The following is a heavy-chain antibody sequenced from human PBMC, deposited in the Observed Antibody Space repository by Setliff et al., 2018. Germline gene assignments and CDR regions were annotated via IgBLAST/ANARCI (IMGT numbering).Heavy chain of an antibody. V-gene: IGHV4-59*11. CDR1: GGSISSHY. CDR3: ARLWISYESNTYFYPKYFDF. D-gene: IGHD3-22*01. Sequence: PSETLSLTCTVSGGSISSHYWSWIRQLPGKGLEWIGYIYYSGNSNYDTNYNPSLKSRVTILSDTSKNQFSLILSSVTAADTAVYYCARLWISYESNTYFYPKYFDFWGQGTLVTVSS. CDR2: IYYSGNSNYDT. J-gene: IGHJ4*02.